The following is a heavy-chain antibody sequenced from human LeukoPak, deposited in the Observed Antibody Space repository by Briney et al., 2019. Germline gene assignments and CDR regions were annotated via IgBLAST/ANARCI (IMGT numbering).Heavy chain of an antibody. J-gene: IGHJ5*02. CDR1: GGSFSGYY. CDR2: INHSGST. CDR3: ARVFGARMITFGGVIAYNWFDP. Sequence: SETLSLTCAVYGGSFSGYYWSWIRQPPGKGLEWVGEINHSGSTNYNPSLKSRVTISVDTSKNQFSLKLSSLTAADTAVYYCARVFGARMITFGGVIAYNWFDPWGQGTLVTVSS. D-gene: IGHD3-16*02. V-gene: IGHV4-34*01.